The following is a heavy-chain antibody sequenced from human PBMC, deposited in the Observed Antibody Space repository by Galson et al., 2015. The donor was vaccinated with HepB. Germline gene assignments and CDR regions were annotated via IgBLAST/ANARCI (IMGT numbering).Heavy chain of an antibody. V-gene: IGHV3-30*04. CDR1: GFTFSSYA. CDR3: ARAAHCSSTSCYNYYYYYGMDV. CDR2: ISYDGSKK. D-gene: IGHD2-2*02. Sequence: SLRLSCAASGFTFSSYAFHWVRQAPGKGLEWVAVISYDGSKKYYADSVKGQFTISRDNSKNTLYLLMNSLRAEDTAVYYCARAAHCSSTSCYNYYYYYGMDVWGQGTTVTVSS. J-gene: IGHJ6*02.